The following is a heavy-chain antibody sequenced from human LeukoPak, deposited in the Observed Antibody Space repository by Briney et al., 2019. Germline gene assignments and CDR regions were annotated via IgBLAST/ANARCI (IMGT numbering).Heavy chain of an antibody. CDR2: ISGSGGST. Sequence: GGSLRLSCAASGFTFSSYAMSWVRQAPGKGLEWVSAISGSGGSTYYADSVKGRFTISRDNSKNTLYLQMNSLRAEDTAVYYCAKVSGGITMIVVVKTYCFDYWGQGTLVTVSS. J-gene: IGHJ4*02. D-gene: IGHD3-22*01. CDR3: AKVSGGITMIVVVKTYCFDY. CDR1: GFTFSSYA. V-gene: IGHV3-23*01.